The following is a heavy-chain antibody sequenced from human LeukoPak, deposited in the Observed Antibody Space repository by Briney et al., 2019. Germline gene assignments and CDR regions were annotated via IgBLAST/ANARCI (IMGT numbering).Heavy chain of an antibody. J-gene: IGHJ6*02. CDR3: ARALRLSSYDILTGYKQDYYYYGMDV. CDR2: VSYVGSNK. CDR1: GFSFSSYG. V-gene: IGHV3-30*03. D-gene: IGHD3-9*01. Sequence: PSGSLSLSCAASGFSFSSYGMHWIRQPPGKGLEWVGVVSYVGSNKYYADPVKGRFTISRANSKNTLYLQMDRLRAEDTAVCYCARALRLSSYDILTGYKQDYYYYGMDVWGQGTTVTVSS.